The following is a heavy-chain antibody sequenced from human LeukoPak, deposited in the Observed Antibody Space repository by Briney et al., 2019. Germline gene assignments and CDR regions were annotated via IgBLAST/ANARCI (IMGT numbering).Heavy chain of an antibody. CDR1: GFTFSSYS. V-gene: IGHV3-21*01. CDR3: ARDLTMVRGVGDYYYYMDV. D-gene: IGHD3-10*01. Sequence: GGSLRLSCAASGFTFSSYSMNWVRQAPGKGLEWVSSISSSSSYIYYADSVKGRFTISRDNAKNSLYLQMNSLRAEDTAVYYCARDLTMVRGVGDYYYYMDVRGKGTTVTVSS. J-gene: IGHJ6*03. CDR2: ISSSSSYI.